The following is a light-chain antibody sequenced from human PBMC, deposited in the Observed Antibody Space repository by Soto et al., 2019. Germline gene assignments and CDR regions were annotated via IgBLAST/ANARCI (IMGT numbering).Light chain of an antibody. V-gene: IGKV3-20*01. CDR2: GAS. CDR1: QSVSSSY. CDR3: QQYGSSPLLT. Sequence: EIVLTQSPGTLSLSPGERATLSCRASQSVSSSYLAWYQQKPGQAPRLLIYGASGRATGIPYGFSGSGSGTDFTLTISRLEPEDFAVYYCQQYGSSPLLTFGPGTKVDIK. J-gene: IGKJ3*01.